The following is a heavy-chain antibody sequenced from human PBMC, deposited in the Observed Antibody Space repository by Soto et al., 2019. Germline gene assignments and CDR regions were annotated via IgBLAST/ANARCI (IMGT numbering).Heavy chain of an antibody. D-gene: IGHD3-16*02. CDR3: ARSRKMITFGGVIAPFDY. Sequence: SETLSLTCTVSGGSISSGYWSWIRQPPGKGLEWIGYIYYSDSINYNPSLKSRVIISVDTSKNQFSLKLSSVTAADTAVYYCARSRKMITFGGVIAPFDYWGQGTLVTVSS. J-gene: IGHJ4*02. CDR2: IYYSDSI. V-gene: IGHV4-59*12. CDR1: GGSISSGY.